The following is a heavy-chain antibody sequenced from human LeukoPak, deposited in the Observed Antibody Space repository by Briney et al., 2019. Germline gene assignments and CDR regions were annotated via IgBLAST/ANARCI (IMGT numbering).Heavy chain of an antibody. D-gene: IGHD2-2*01. Sequence: SETLSLTCTVSGGSVSSGGFHWSWIRQPPGKGLEWIGYIYHIGTTDYNPSLKSRVTISLDRSKNQVSLSLRSLTAADTAVYYCARDSSRFDWWGQGTLVTVSS. V-gene: IGHV4-30-2*01. CDR3: ARDSSRFDW. CDR1: GGSVSSGGFH. J-gene: IGHJ4*02. CDR2: IYHIGTT.